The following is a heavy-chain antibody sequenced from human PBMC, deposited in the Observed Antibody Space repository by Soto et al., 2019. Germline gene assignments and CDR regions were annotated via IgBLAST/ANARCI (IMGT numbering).Heavy chain of an antibody. J-gene: IGHJ4*01. Sequence: SETLSLTCTVSGGSISSSSYHWGWIRQPPGKGLEWIGSIHYSGSTYYNPSLKSRVTISVDTSKNQFSLKLSSVTAADTAVYYCRSPVEMATIGVWGQGTLVTVSA. CDR2: IHYSGST. CDR3: RSPVEMATIGV. CDR1: GGSISSSSYH. D-gene: IGHD5-12*01. V-gene: IGHV4-39*01.